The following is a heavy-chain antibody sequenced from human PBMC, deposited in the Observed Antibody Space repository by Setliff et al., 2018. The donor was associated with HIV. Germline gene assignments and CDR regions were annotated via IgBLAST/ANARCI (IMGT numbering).Heavy chain of an antibody. CDR2: IYYSGST. Sequence: PSETLSLTCTVSGGSISSSSYYWGWIRQPPGKGLEWIGSIYYSGSTYYNPSLKSRVTISVDTSKNQFSLKLSSVTAADTSVYYCARIRGSHYYGSGKWYFDYWGQGTLVTVSS. CDR3: ARIRGSHYYGSGKWYFDY. V-gene: IGHV4-39*07. D-gene: IGHD3-10*01. CDR1: GGSISSSSYY. J-gene: IGHJ4*02.